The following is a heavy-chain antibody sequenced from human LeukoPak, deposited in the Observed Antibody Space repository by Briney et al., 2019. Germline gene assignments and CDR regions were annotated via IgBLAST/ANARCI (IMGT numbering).Heavy chain of an antibody. J-gene: IGHJ6*03. CDR3: ARGYGDYGYYYYMDV. Sequence: ASVKVSCKASGYTFTGYYMHWVRQAPGQGLEWMGWINPNSGGTNYAQKFQGWVTITRNTSISTAYMELSSLRSEDTAVYYCARGYGDYGYYYYMDVWGKGTTVTVSS. CDR1: GYTFTGYY. V-gene: IGHV1-2*04. D-gene: IGHD4-17*01. CDR2: INPNSGGT.